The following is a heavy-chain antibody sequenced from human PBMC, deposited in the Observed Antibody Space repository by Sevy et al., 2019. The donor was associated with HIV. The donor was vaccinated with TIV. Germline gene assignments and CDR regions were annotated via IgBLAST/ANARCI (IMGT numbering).Heavy chain of an antibody. CDR3: ARDRDITFGGGDAFDV. CDR1: GGTFDTYS. J-gene: IGHJ3*01. D-gene: IGHD3-16*01. Sequence: ASLKVSCKASGGTFDTYSISWLRQAPGQGLEWMGGITPFFGSTNYAQKFQGRVTITADASTSTAYMDLSGLRPEDSAVYFCARDRDITFGGGDAFDVWGQGTMVTVSS. CDR2: ITPFFGST. V-gene: IGHV1-69*13.